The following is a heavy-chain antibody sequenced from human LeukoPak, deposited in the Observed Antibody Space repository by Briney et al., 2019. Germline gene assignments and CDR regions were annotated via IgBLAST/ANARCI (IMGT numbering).Heavy chain of an antibody. CDR1: GGSISSYY. CDR2: IYSSGST. J-gene: IGHJ2*01. V-gene: IGHV4-59*01. D-gene: IGHD6-13*01. Sequence: SETLSLTCTVSGGSISSYYWSWIRQPPGTGLEWIGYIYSSGSTNYNPSLKSRVTISVDTSKNQFSLKLSSVTAADTAVYYCARRAGSWSGYWYFDLWGRGTLVTVSA. CDR3: ARRAGSWSGYWYFDL.